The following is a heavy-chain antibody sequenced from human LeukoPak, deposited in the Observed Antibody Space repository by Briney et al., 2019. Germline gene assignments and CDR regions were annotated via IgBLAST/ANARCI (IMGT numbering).Heavy chain of an antibody. D-gene: IGHD6-19*01. Sequence: ASVKVSCKASGYTFTGYYMHWVRQAPGQGLEWMGRINPNSGGTNYAQKFQGRATMTRDTSISTAYMELSRLRSDDTAVYYCARASSSGRQWFDPWGQGTLVTVSS. V-gene: IGHV1-2*06. CDR3: ARASSSGRQWFDP. J-gene: IGHJ5*02. CDR1: GYTFTGYY. CDR2: INPNSGGT.